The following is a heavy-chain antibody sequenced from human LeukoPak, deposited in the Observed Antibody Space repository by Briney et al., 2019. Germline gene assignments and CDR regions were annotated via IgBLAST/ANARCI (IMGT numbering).Heavy chain of an antibody. Sequence: SETLSLTCTVSGGSISSYYWSWIRQSPGRGLEWIGYFYYSGSTNYNPSLKNRVTISPDTSKNQFSLKLNSVTAADTAVYYCARENYYDSSGYYYSGAFDIWGQGTMVTVSS. V-gene: IGHV4-59*01. CDR1: GGSISSYY. D-gene: IGHD3-22*01. J-gene: IGHJ3*02. CDR2: FYYSGST. CDR3: ARENYYDSSGYYYSGAFDI.